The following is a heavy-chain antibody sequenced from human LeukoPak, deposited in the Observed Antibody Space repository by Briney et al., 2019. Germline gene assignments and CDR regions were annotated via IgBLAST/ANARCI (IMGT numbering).Heavy chain of an antibody. CDR1: GGSINSYY. CDR2: IYYSGST. V-gene: IGHV4-59*01. CDR3: ARWGEAAAGIYY. Sequence: SETLSLTCSVSGGSINSYYWSWIRHPPGEGLEWLAYIYYSGSTNYNPSLKSRITISVDTSKDQFSLKLSSVTAADTAVYYCARWGEAAAGIYYWGQGTLVTVSS. D-gene: IGHD6-13*01. J-gene: IGHJ4*02.